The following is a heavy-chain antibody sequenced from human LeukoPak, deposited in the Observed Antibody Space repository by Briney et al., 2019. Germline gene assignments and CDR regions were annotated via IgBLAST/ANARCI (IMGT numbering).Heavy chain of an antibody. Sequence: KTSGTLSLTCAVSGGSISSSNWWSWVRQPPGKGLEWIGEIYHSGSTNFNPSLKSRVTISVDKSKNQFSLKLSSVTAADTAVYYCARAGRSGWYIAYWGQGTLVTVSS. V-gene: IGHV4-4*02. D-gene: IGHD6-19*01. CDR1: GGSISSSNW. J-gene: IGHJ4*02. CDR3: ARAGRSGWYIAY. CDR2: IYHSGST.